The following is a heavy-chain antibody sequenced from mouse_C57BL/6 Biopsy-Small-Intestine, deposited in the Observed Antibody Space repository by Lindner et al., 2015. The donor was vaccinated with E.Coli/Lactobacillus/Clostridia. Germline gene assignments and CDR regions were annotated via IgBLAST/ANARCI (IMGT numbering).Heavy chain of an antibody. Sequence: VKVSCKASGYTFTTYAINWVRQAPGQGLEWMGWINTNTGNPTYAQGFTGRFVFSLDTSVSTAYLQINSLKAEDTAVYYCAGNYDSSGTEALDTWGQGTMVTVSS. CDR1: GYTFTTYA. CDR2: INTNTGNP. CDR3: AGNYDSSGTEALDT. J-gene: IGHJ3*01. V-gene: IGHV9-3*02. D-gene: IGHD2-4*01.